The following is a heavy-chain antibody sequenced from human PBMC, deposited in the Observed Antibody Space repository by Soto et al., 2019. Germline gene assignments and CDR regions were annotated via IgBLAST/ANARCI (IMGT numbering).Heavy chain of an antibody. J-gene: IGHJ4*02. CDR1: GRSISSRVYY. CDR3: ARRIHFRTTACYFDY. CDR2: INYSGKT. V-gene: IGHV4-39*01. Sequence: QLQLQESGPGRVKPSETLSLTCTVSGRSISSRVYYWAWIRQPPGKGLEWIGSINYSGKTYYNTSLKSRGTISVDTSNNQCSLRLSSVTAADTTVYYWARRIHFRTTACYFDYWGQVTLVTVAS. D-gene: IGHD1-26*01.